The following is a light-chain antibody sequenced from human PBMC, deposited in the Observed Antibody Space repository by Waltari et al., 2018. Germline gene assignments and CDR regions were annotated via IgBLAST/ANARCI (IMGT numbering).Light chain of an antibody. V-gene: IGKV1-39*01. CDR1: QRVSRY. CDR3: QQSYSLFT. CDR2: ATS. J-gene: IGKJ3*01. Sequence: DIQMTQFPSSLSASVGDRVSISCRASQRVSRYLNWYQQKPGKAPKHLIYATSSLQSGVPSRFSGSGSGTDFTLTISSLQPEDFATYYCQQSYSLFTFGPGTKVDMK.